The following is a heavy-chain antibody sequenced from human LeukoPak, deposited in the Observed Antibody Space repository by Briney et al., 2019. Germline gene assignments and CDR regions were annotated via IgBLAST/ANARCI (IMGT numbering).Heavy chain of an antibody. V-gene: IGHV3-23*01. Sequence: PGGSLRLSCTASGFTFSIYDMNWVRQAPGKGLEWVSLITASGGSIFYADSVKGRFTISRDNSKNTLYLQMNSLRVEDTAVYYCARTSRTPEYWGQGTLVTVSP. CDR3: ARTSRTPEY. J-gene: IGHJ4*01. CDR2: ITASGGSI. CDR1: GFTFSIYD. D-gene: IGHD6-6*01.